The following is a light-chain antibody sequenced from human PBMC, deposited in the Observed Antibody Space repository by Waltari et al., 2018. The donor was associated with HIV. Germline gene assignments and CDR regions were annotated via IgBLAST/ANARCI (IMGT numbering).Light chain of an antibody. CDR2: DVS. V-gene: IGLV2-14*03. CDR3: SSNKGTIKL. J-gene: IGLJ3*02. Sequence: QSALTQPPSVSGSPGQSVTISCTGTNSDIGRYVSWYQQHPGQAPRLLIFDVSQRPSGISARFSGSKSGTTASLTISGLQTDDEADYFCSSNKGTIKLFGGGTKLTVL. CDR1: NSDIGRY.